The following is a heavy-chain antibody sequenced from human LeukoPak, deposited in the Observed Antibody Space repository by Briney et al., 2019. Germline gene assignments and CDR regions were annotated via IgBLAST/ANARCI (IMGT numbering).Heavy chain of an antibody. CDR2: MNPNSGNT. Sequence: GASVKVSCKASGYTFTSYDINWVRQATGQGHEWMGWMNPNSGNTGYAQKFQGRVTMTRNTSISTAYMELSSLRSEDTAVYYCARGIARPPYYYYGMDVWGQGTTVTVSS. CDR3: ARGIARPPYYYYGMDV. CDR1: GYTFTSYD. J-gene: IGHJ6*02. V-gene: IGHV1-8*01. D-gene: IGHD6-6*01.